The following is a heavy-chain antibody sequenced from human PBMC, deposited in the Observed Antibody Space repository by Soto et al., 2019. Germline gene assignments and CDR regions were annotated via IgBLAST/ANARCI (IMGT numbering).Heavy chain of an antibody. D-gene: IGHD3-22*01. V-gene: IGHV3-23*01. CDR2: ISGSGGST. J-gene: IGHJ4*02. CDR3: AKDLHYYDSSGSDY. Sequence: PGGSLRLSCAASGFTFSSYAMSWVRQAPGKGLEWVSAISGSGGSTYYADSVKGRFTISRDNSKNTLYLQMNSLRAEDTAVYYCAKDLHYYDSSGSDYWGQGTLVTVSS. CDR1: GFTFSSYA.